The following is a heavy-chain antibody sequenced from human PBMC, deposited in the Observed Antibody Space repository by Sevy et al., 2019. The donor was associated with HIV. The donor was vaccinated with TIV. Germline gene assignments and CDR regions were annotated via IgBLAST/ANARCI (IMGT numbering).Heavy chain of an antibody. V-gene: IGHV1-18*01. CDR1: GYTFTNYH. CDR2: ITAYNGNT. D-gene: IGHD1-26*01. Sequence: ASVKVSCKASGYTFTNYHITWVRQAPGQGLEWMGWITAYNGNTNYAQRLQGRVTMTTDTSTSTAYMELRSLRSDDTAVYYCARAPSGSQGPGQYFHHCGQGTLVTVSS. J-gene: IGHJ1*01. CDR3: ARAPSGSQGPGQYFHH.